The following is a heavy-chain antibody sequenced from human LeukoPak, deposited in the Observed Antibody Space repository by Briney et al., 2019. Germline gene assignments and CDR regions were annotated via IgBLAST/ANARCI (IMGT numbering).Heavy chain of an antibody. Sequence: GGSLRLSCAASGFAFNVYAMSWLRQPPGKGLEWVSTINANSGTTSYAASVRGRFSISRDNSKSTLYLQLSTLRADDTATYYCAKPISGGLAVSADWFHPWGQGTLVVVSS. J-gene: IGHJ5*01. CDR1: GFAFNVYA. D-gene: IGHD6-19*01. V-gene: IGHV3-23*01. CDR2: INANSGTT. CDR3: AKPISGGLAVSADWFHP.